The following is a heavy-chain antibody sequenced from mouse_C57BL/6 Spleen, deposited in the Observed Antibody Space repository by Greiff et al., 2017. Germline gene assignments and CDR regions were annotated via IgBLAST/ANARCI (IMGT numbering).Heavy chain of an antibody. CDR1: GFTFSDYG. D-gene: IGHD6-1*01. CDR3: ASSLLFDY. CDR2: ISSGSSTI. V-gene: IGHV5-17*01. J-gene: IGHJ2*01. Sequence: EVMLVESGGGLVKPGGSLKLSCAASGFTFSDYGMHWVRQAPEKGLEWVAYISSGSSTIYYADTVKGRFTISRDNAKNTLCLQMTSLRSEYTAMYYCASSLLFDYWGQGTTLTVSA.